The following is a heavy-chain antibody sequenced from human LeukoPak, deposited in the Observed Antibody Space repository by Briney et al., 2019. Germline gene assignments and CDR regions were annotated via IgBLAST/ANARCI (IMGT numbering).Heavy chain of an antibody. V-gene: IGHV4-4*02. CDR3: TRRGILGGGNPRDAFDI. Sequence: SGTLSLTCAVSGGSISSSNWWSWVRQPPGKGLEWIGEIYHNGNTNYNPSLKSRVTISIDESKNQFSLRLTSVTAADTAVYYCTRRGILGGGNPRDAFDIWGQGTMVTVSS. D-gene: IGHD1-26*01. J-gene: IGHJ3*02. CDR2: IYHNGNT. CDR1: GGSISSSNW.